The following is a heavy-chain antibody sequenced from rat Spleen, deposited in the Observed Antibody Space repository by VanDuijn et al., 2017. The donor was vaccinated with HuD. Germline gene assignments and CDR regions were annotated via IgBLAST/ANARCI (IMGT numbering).Heavy chain of an antibody. CDR2: ISTGGGNT. CDR3: ARRGTVLRGYFDY. Sequence: EVQLVESGGGLVQPGRSLKLSCAASGFTFSNYGMAWVRQAPTKGLEWVASISTGGGNTYYPESVKDRFTISRDNAESTLYLQMDSLSSEDTASYYCARRGTVLRGYFDYWGQGVMVTVSS. V-gene: IGHV5S13*01. D-gene: IGHD4-3*01. J-gene: IGHJ2*01. CDR1: GFTFSNYG.